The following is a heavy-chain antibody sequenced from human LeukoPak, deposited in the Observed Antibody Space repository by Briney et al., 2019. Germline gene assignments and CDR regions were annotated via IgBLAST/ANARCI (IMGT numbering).Heavy chain of an antibody. D-gene: IGHD2-8*01. Sequence: GASVKVSRKASGGTFSSYAISWVRQAPGQGLEWMGRIIPILGIANYAQKFQGRVTITADKSTSTAYMELSSLRSEDTAVYYCARDQGILYDGLDYWGQGTLVTVSS. CDR1: GGTFSSYA. J-gene: IGHJ4*02. CDR2: IIPILGIA. V-gene: IGHV1-69*04. CDR3: ARDQGILYDGLDY.